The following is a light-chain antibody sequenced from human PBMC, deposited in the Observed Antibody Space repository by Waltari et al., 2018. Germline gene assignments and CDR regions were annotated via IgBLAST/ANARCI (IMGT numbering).Light chain of an antibody. J-gene: IGKJ1*01. V-gene: IGKV4-1*01. CDR1: QSVLYDSDNKNY. Sequence: DIVMTQSPDSLAVSLGERATINCKSSQSVLYDSDNKNYLAWYQQKPGQPPKLLIYWASFRESGAPDRFSGSGSGTDFTVTIDSLQAEDVAVYYCQQYDDTPQTFGQGTKVEIK. CDR2: WAS. CDR3: QQYDDTPQT.